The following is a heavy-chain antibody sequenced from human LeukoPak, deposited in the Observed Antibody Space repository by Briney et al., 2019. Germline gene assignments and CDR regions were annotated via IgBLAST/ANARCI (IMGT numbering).Heavy chain of an antibody. D-gene: IGHD5-12*01. CDR1: GNYW. V-gene: IGHV3-33*08. CDR3: ARGPWMVGTITAFDY. Sequence: GGSLRLSCAASGNYWMHWVRQAPGKGLEWVALIWNDGSKNLHADSVEGRFIISRDNSRDTVYLQMNSLRADDTAMYFCARGPWMVGTITAFDYWGQGTPVTVSS. CDR2: IWNDGSKN. J-gene: IGHJ4*02.